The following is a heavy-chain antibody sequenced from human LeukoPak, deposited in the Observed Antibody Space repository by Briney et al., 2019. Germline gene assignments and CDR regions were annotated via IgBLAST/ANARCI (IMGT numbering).Heavy chain of an antibody. J-gene: IGHJ4*02. D-gene: IGHD3-3*01. Sequence: GGSLRLSCAASGFTFSSYAMHWVRQAPGKGLEWVAVISYDGSSKYYADSVKGRFTISRDNSKNTLYLQMNSLRAEDTAVYYCARPYDFPYWGQGALVTVSS. CDR3: ARPYDFPY. V-gene: IGHV3-30*04. CDR2: ISYDGSSK. CDR1: GFTFSSYA.